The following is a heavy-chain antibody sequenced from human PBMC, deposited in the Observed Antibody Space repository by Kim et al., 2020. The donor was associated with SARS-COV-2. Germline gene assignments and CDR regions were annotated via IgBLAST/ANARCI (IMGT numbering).Heavy chain of an antibody. Sequence: AETLSLTFTVSGGSIRSSSYYWGWIRQPPGKELEWIGSIYYSGSTYYNPSLKSRVTISVDTSKNQFSLKLSSVTAADTAVYYCARQQARITIFGVVITYFDYWCQGTLVTVS. V-gene: IGHV4-39*01. J-gene: IGHJ4*02. CDR3: ARQQARITIFGVVITYFDY. CDR1: GGSIRSSSYY. CDR2: IYYSGST. D-gene: IGHD3-3*01.